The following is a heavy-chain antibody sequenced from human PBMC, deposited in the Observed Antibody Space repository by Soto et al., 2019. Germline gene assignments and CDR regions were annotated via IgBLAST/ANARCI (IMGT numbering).Heavy chain of an antibody. Sequence: ASVKVSCKASGYTFTSYAMHWVRQAPGQRVEGMGWINAGNGNTKYSQKFQGRVTITRDTSASTAYMELSSLRSEDTAVYYCARDRTTIFGVVILPGYFDSWGQGTLVTVSS. D-gene: IGHD3-3*01. J-gene: IGHJ4*02. V-gene: IGHV1-3*01. CDR2: INAGNGNT. CDR1: GYTFTSYA. CDR3: ARDRTTIFGVVILPGYFDS.